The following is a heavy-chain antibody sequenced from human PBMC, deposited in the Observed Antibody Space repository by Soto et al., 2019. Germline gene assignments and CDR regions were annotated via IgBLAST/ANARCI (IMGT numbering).Heavy chain of an antibody. CDR1: GYNFPRFG. CDR3: AMSIGSSSWYNWFDP. CDR2: IIPILGIA. Sequence: SLKVSCKASGYNFPRFGISWVRQAPGQGLEWMGRIIPILGIANYAQKFQGRVTITADKSTSTAYMELSSLRSEDTAVYYRAMSIGSSSWYNWFDPWG. V-gene: IGHV1-69*04. D-gene: IGHD6-13*01. J-gene: IGHJ5*02.